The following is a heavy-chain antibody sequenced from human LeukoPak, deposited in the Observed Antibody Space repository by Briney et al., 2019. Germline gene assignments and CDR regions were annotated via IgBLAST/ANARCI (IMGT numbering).Heavy chain of an antibody. CDR1: GFTFSSYS. D-gene: IGHD3-10*01. V-gene: IGHV3-48*04. Sequence: PGGSLRLSCAASGFTFSSYSMNWVRQAPGKGLEWVSYISSSGYTIYYADSVKGRFTISRDNAKNSVYLQMNSLRAEDTAVYYCARTAGFGELAPWGQGTLVTVSS. CDR2: ISSSGYTI. J-gene: IGHJ5*02. CDR3: ARTAGFGELAP.